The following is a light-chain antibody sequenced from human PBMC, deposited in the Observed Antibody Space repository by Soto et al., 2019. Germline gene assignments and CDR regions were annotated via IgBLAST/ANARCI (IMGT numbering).Light chain of an antibody. J-gene: IGKJ4*01. CDR3: QKYNNWPLS. CDR1: QSASNN. Sequence: EIVMTQSPATLSVSPGERATLSCRASQSASNNLAWYQQKPGQAPRLLIYFASTRATGIPARFSGSGSGTEFTLTISSLQSEDFAVYYCQKYNNWPLSFGGGTKVEIK. V-gene: IGKV3-15*01. CDR2: FAS.